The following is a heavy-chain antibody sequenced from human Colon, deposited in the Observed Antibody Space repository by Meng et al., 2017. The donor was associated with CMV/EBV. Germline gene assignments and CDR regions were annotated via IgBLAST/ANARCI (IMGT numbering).Heavy chain of an antibody. CDR1: GFTFNNYT. D-gene: IGHD2-21*01. CDR3: ARDQAGDPLFYYTGLDV. J-gene: IGHJ6*02. CDR2: ISSSGSYI. V-gene: IGHV3-21*04. Sequence: GESLKISCTASGFTFNNYTVKWVRQAPGKGLEWVSSISSSGSYIYYADSVKGRFTISRDSAKTSVFLQMNNLRAEDTDLYYCARDQAGDPLFYYTGLDVWGHGTPVTVSS.